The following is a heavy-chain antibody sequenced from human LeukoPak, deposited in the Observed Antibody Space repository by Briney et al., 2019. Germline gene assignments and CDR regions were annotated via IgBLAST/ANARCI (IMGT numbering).Heavy chain of an antibody. CDR2: ISGSGGST. CDR3: AKDRPGDSSGYYGPWEAFDI. J-gene: IGHJ3*02. D-gene: IGHD3-22*01. Sequence: QAGGSLRLSCAASGFTVSSNYMSWVRQAPGKGLEWVSAISGSGGSTYYADSVKGRFTISRDNSKNTLYLQMNSLRAEDTAVYYCAKDRPGDSSGYYGPWEAFDIWGQGTMVTVSS. CDR1: GFTVSSNY. V-gene: IGHV3-23*01.